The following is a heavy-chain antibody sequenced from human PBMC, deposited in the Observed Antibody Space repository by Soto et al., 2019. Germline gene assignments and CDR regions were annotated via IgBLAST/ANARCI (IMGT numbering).Heavy chain of an antibody. D-gene: IGHD2-2*02. V-gene: IGHV4-34*01. CDR1: GGSFSGYY. J-gene: IGHJ5*02. CDR2: INHSGST. Sequence: PSETLSLTCAVYGGSFSGYYWSWIRQPPGKGLEWIGEINHSGSTNYNPSLKSRVTISVDTSKNQFSLKLSSVTAADTAVYYCARAPIVVPAAIGGVSDWFDPWGQGTLVTVSS. CDR3: ARAPIVVPAAIGGVSDWFDP.